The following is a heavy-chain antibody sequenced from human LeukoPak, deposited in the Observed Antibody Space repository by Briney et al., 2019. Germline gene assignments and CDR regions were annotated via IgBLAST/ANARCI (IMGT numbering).Heavy chain of an antibody. Sequence: PSETLSLTCGVSGGSISSSNWWSWVRQPPGKGLEWIGEIYHSGSTNYNPSLKSRVTISVDKSKNQFSLKLSSVTAADTAVYYCARWVQLERRGGFDYWGQGTLVTVSS. D-gene: IGHD1-1*01. V-gene: IGHV4-4*02. CDR2: IYHSGST. J-gene: IGHJ4*02. CDR1: GGSISSSNW. CDR3: ARWVQLERRGGFDY.